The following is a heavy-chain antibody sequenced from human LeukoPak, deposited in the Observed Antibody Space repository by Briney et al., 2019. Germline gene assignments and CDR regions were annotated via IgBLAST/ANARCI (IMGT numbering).Heavy chain of an antibody. Sequence: AGSLRLSCAASGFTFSSYAMHWVRQAPGKGLEWVAVVSYDGTNKYYTVSVKGRFTISRDNSKNTPYLKMNSLRAEDTAVYYCARDLAVRYDSRGYSFDPWGQGTLVTVSS. V-gene: IGHV3-30*04. CDR2: VSYDGTNK. J-gene: IGHJ5*02. D-gene: IGHD3-22*01. CDR1: GFTFSSYA. CDR3: ARDLAVRYDSRGYSFDP.